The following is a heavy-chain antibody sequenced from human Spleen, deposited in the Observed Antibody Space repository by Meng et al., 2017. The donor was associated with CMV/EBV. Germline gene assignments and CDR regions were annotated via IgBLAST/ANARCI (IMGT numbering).Heavy chain of an antibody. CDR2: IHSFNGDT. Sequence: SGYSLDNYGFSWVRQAPGQALGWIGWIHSFNGDTRYARQVQGRVTLTTDTSTNTAYMELRSLRSDDTAVYFCARALYYDFWSSPYDYWGQGTLVTVSS. V-gene: IGHV1-18*01. D-gene: IGHD3/OR15-3a*01. CDR3: ARALYYDFWSSPYDY. J-gene: IGHJ4*02. CDR1: GYSLDNYG.